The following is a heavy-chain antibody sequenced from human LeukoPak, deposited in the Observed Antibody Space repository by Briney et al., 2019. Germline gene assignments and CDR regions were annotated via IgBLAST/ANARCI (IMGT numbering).Heavy chain of an antibody. D-gene: IGHD4-17*01. J-gene: IGHJ6*02. Sequence: ASVKVPCKVSGYTLTELSMHWVRQAPGKGLEWMGGFDPEDGETIYAQKFQGRVTMTEDTSTDTAYMELSSLRSEDTAVYYCATVGISTVTSYYYYGMDVWGQGTTVTVSS. CDR3: ATVGISTVTSYYYYGMDV. V-gene: IGHV1-24*01. CDR1: GYTLTELS. CDR2: FDPEDGET.